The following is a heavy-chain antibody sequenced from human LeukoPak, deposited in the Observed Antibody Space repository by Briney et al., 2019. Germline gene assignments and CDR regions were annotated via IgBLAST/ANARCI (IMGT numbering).Heavy chain of an antibody. D-gene: IGHD1-7*01. Sequence: PGGSLRLSCAASGFTFSSYAMSWVRQAPGKGLEWVSAISGSGGSTYHADSVKGRFTISRDNSKNTLYLQMNSLRAEDTAVYYCAKGGGYNWNSLAAFDIWGQGTMVTVSS. CDR2: ISGSGGST. J-gene: IGHJ3*02. V-gene: IGHV3-23*01. CDR3: AKGGGYNWNSLAAFDI. CDR1: GFTFSSYA.